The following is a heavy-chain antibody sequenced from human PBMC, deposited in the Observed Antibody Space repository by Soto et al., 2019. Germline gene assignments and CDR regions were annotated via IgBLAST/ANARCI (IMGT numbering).Heavy chain of an antibody. CDR2: MYNTGST. Sequence: QVQLQESGPGLVKPSETLSLTCTVSGGTISRYYWSWIRQPPGKGLEWIGYMYNTGSTVYNPSFKSRATISVETSKTQFSLKLNSVTAADTAVYYCARDLWGYCGTDCYPLDVWGQGTTVTVSS. CDR1: GGTISRYY. J-gene: IGHJ6*02. CDR3: ARDLWGYCGTDCYPLDV. V-gene: IGHV4-59*01. D-gene: IGHD2-21*02.